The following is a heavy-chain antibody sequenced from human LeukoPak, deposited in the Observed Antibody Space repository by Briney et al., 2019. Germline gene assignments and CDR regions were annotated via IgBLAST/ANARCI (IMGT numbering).Heavy chain of an antibody. CDR1: GFTFSDYY. V-gene: IGHV3-11*01. CDR3: ARVLGAVAAADAETGWFDP. D-gene: IGHD6-13*01. Sequence: PGGSLRLSCAASGFTFSDYYMSWIRQAPGKGLEWVSYISSSGSTIYYADSVKGRFTISRDNAKNSLYLQMNSLRAEDTAVYYCARVLGAVAAADAETGWFDPWGQGTLVTVSS. J-gene: IGHJ5*02. CDR2: ISSSGSTI.